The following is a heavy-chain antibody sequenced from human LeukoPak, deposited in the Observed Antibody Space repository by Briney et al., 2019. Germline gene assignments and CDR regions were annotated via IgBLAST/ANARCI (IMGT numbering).Heavy chain of an antibody. Sequence: GGSLRLSCAAPGFTFSAYSMNWVRQAPGKGLEWVSSISSSSSYIYYADSVKGRFTISRDNAKNSLYLQMNSLRAEDTAVYYCARDLEEYCSGGSCSLFDYWGQGTLVTVSS. V-gene: IGHV3-21*01. J-gene: IGHJ4*02. D-gene: IGHD2-15*01. CDR3: ARDLEEYCSGGSCSLFDY. CDR2: ISSSSSYI. CDR1: GFTFSAYS.